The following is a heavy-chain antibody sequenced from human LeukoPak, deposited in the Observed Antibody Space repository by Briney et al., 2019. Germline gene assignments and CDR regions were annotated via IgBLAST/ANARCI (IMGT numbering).Heavy chain of an antibody. V-gene: IGHV3-48*01. D-gene: IGHD1-14*01. CDR1: GFTFNTYT. J-gene: IGHJ4*01. CDR3: VSPVFINY. Sequence: GGSLRLSCAASGFTFNTYTMNWVRQAPGKGLEWVSYISGSSGIIDYADSVRGRFTISRDNAKNSLYLQMNSLRAEDTAVYYCVSPVFINYWGQGTLVTVSS. CDR2: ISGSSGII.